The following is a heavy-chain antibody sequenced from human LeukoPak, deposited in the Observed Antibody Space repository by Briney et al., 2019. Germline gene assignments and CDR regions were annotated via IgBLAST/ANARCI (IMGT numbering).Heavy chain of an antibody. Sequence: GGSLRLSCEGSGIIFDSYELNWVRQAPGKGLEWISYISTSGATTHYADFAKGRFTISRDNAKKSLYLQMNSLRAEDTGAYYCVRDKGEEAAFDIWGQGTRVIVSS. D-gene: IGHD3-16*01. CDR3: VRDKGEEAAFDI. J-gene: IGHJ3*02. V-gene: IGHV3-48*03. CDR2: ISTSGATT. CDR1: GIIFDSYE.